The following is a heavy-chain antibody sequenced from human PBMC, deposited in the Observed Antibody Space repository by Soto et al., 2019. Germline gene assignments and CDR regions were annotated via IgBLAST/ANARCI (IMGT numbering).Heavy chain of an antibody. CDR3: ARIKSGVEGDTAMVFDY. D-gene: IGHD5-18*01. CDR1: GYTFTGYY. V-gene: IGHV1-2*04. CDR2: INPNSGGT. Sequence: ASVKVSCKASGYTFTGYYMHWVRQAPGQGLEWMGWINPNSGGTNYAQKFQGWVTMTRDTSISTAYMELSRLRSDDTAVYYCARIKSGVEGDTAMVFDYWGQGTLVTVSS. J-gene: IGHJ4*02.